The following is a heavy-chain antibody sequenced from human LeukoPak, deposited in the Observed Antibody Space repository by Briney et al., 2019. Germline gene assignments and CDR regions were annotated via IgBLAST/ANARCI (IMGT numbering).Heavy chain of an antibody. D-gene: IGHD3-10*01. Sequence: PGGSLRLSCAASGFTFSSYGMSWVRQAPGKGLEWVSGISGSGGSTYYADSVKGRFTISRDNSKNTLYLQMNSLRAKDTAVYYCARDMVGHFDYWGQGTLVTVSS. CDR1: GFTFSSYG. V-gene: IGHV3-23*01. J-gene: IGHJ4*02. CDR2: ISGSGGST. CDR3: ARDMVGHFDY.